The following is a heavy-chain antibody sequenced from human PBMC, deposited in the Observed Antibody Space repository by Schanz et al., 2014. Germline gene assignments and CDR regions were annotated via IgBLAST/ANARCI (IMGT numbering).Heavy chain of an antibody. CDR1: GFTFSSYG. V-gene: IGHV3-9*01. CDR3: AKGRFGELSAFDI. D-gene: IGHD3-10*01. CDR2: IPWNGAAI. Sequence: VQLVESGGGVVQPGRSLRLSCAASGFTFSSYGMHWVRQAPGKGLEWVSNIPWNGAAIGYAGSVRGRFTISRDSAKNSLYLQMNSLRPEDTALYYCAKGRFGELSAFDIWGQGTMVTVSS. J-gene: IGHJ3*02.